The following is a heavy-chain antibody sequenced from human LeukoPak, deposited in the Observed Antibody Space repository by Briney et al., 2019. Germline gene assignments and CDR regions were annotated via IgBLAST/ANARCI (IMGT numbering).Heavy chain of an antibody. CDR3: ARLKGVGCSSTSCYRDYYYYYMDV. CDR1: GGSISSYY. Sequence: SETLSLTCTVSGGSISSYYWSWIRQPPGKGLEWIGYIYYSGSTNYNPSLTSRVTISVDTSKNQFSLKLSSVTAADTAVYYCARLKGVGCSSTSCYRDYYYYYMDVWGKGTTVTVSS. J-gene: IGHJ6*03. V-gene: IGHV4-59*01. D-gene: IGHD2-2*02. CDR2: IYYSGST.